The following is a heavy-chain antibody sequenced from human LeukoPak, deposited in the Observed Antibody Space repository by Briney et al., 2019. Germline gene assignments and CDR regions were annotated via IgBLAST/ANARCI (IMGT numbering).Heavy chain of an antibody. CDR3: ARGGNIVVVPAASFWFDP. V-gene: IGHV4-4*02. CDR2: IYHSGST. D-gene: IGHD2-2*01. Sequence: PSETLSLTCAVSGGSISSSNWWSWVRPPPGKGLEWIGEIYHSGSTNYNPSLKSRVTISVDKSKNQFSLKLSSVTAADTAVYYCARGGNIVVVPAASFWFDPWGQGTLVTVSS. CDR1: GGSISSSNW. J-gene: IGHJ5*02.